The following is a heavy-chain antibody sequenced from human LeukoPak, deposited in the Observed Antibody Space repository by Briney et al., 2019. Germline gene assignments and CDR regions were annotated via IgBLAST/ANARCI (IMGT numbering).Heavy chain of an antibody. D-gene: IGHD5-24*01. Sequence: SETLSLTCTVSGGSISSSSYYWGWIRQPPGKGREWIGEINHSGSTNYNPSLKSRVTISVNTSKNQFSLKLSSVTAADTAVYYCARRSPTRWLQLLHAFDIWGQGTMVTVSS. V-gene: IGHV4-39*07. J-gene: IGHJ3*02. CDR1: GGSISSSSYY. CDR2: INHSGST. CDR3: ARRSPTRWLQLLHAFDI.